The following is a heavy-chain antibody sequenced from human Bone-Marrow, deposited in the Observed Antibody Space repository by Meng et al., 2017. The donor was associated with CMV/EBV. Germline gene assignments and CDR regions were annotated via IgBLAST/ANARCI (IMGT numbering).Heavy chain of an antibody. D-gene: IGHD2-2*01. V-gene: IGHV3-53*01. CDR1: GFTVSSNY. CDR2: IYSGGST. J-gene: IGHJ6*02. Sequence: GGSLRLSCAASGFTVSSNYMSWVRQAPGKGLEWVSVIYSGGSTYYADSVKGRFTISRDNSKNTLYLQMNSLRAEDTAVYYCATPLGECSSTSCYGVDLYYYYGMDVWGQGTTVTVSS. CDR3: ATPLGECSSTSCYGVDLYYYYGMDV.